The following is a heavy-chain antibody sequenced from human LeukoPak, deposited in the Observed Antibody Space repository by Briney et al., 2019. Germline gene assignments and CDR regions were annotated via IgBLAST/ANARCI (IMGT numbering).Heavy chain of an antibody. V-gene: IGHV3-21*01. D-gene: IGHD3-10*01. CDR3: ARGMIRGALGCVDF. CDR1: GFSFSSHS. J-gene: IGHJ4*02. CDR2: ISSSGSYI. Sequence: PGGSLRLSCAASGFSFSSHSMHWIRQAPGKGLEWVSSISSSGSYIYYADSVKGRFTISRDNADNSVFLQLNSLTAEDTAVYYCARGMIRGALGCVDFWGQVTLVTVSS.